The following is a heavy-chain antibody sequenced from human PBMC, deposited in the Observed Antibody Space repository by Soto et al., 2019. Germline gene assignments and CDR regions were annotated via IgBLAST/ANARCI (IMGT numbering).Heavy chain of an antibody. Sequence: GSLRLSCAASGFTFSTYAMHWVRQAPGKGLEYVSAISSNGDSTYYANSVRGRFTISGDNSKNTLYLQMGSLRTDDMAVYYCASRGYSGYDYWGHGTLVTVSS. CDR3: ASRGYSGYDY. V-gene: IGHV3-64*01. J-gene: IGHJ4*01. CDR2: ISSNGDST. CDR1: GFTFSTYA. D-gene: IGHD5-12*01.